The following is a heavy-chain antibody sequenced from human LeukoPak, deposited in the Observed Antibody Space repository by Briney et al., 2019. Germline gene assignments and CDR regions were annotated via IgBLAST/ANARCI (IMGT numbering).Heavy chain of an antibody. CDR1: GYTFTSYG. J-gene: IGHJ6*03. CDR3: ARDAISAPHYYYYMDV. Sequence: SVKVSCKASGYTFTSYGISWVRQAPGQGLEWMGGIIPIFGTANYAQKFQGRVTITADKSTSTAYMELSSLRSEDTAVYYCARDAISAPHYYYYMDVWGKGTTVTVSS. CDR2: IIPIFGTA. V-gene: IGHV1-69*06.